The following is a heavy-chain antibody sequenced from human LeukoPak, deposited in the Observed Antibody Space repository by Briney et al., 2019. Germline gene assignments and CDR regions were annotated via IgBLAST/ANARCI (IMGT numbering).Heavy chain of an antibody. Sequence: GGSLRLSCAASGFTFSSYAMHWVRQAPGKGLEWVAVISYDGSNKHYADSVKGRFTISRDNSKNTLYLQMNSLRAEDTAVYYCAKDGSLQWLVQPLDYWGQGTLVTVSS. V-gene: IGHV3-30-3*01. D-gene: IGHD6-19*01. J-gene: IGHJ4*02. CDR2: ISYDGSNK. CDR1: GFTFSSYA. CDR3: AKDGSLQWLVQPLDY.